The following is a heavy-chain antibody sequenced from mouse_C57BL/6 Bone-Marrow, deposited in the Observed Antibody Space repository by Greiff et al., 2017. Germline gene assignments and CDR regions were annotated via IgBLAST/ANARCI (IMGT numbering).Heavy chain of an antibody. D-gene: IGHD3-1*01. V-gene: IGHV1-20*02. CDR1: GYSINGYF. Sequence: EVNLVESGPELVKPGASVKISCKASGYSINGYFMNWEMQSHGKSLEWIGRIYPYNGDTRYNQKFKGKATLTVDKSSSTAHMELRSLASEDSAVYYCARTGGSFGAMDYWGQGTSVTVSS. CDR3: ARTGGSFGAMDY. CDR2: IYPYNGDT. J-gene: IGHJ4*01.